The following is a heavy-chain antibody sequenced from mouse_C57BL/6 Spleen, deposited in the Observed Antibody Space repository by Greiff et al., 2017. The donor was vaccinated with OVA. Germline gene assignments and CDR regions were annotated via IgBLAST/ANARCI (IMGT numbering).Heavy chain of an antibody. CDR2: ISYDGSN. D-gene: IGHD2-5*01. V-gene: IGHV3-6*01. CDR3: ARGSNYAAMDY. CDR1: GYSITSGYS. J-gene: IGHJ4*01. Sequence: EVKLMESGPGLVKPSQSLSLTCSVTGYSITSGYSWNWIRQFPGNKLEWMGYISYDGSNNYNPSLKNRISITRDTSKNQFFLKLNSVTTEDTATYYCARGSNYAAMDYWGQGTSVTVSS.